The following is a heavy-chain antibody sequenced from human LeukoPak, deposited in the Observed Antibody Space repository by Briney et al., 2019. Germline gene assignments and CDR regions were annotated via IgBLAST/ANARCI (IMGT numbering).Heavy chain of an antibody. Sequence: GGSLRLSCAASGFIFSDQSMYWVRQAPGKGLEWVSSISSNSLHIFYADSVRGRFTISRDNAKNSLYLQMNNLRAEDTAVYYCVGPDSQFDCWGQGTLVTVSS. J-gene: IGHJ4*02. CDR1: GFIFSDQS. CDR3: VGPDSQFDC. V-gene: IGHV3-21*01. CDR2: ISSNSLHI. D-gene: IGHD3-10*01.